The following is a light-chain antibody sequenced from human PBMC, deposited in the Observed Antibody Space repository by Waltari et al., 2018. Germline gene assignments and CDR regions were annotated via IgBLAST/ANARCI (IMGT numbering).Light chain of an antibody. Sequence: DIQMTQSPSSLSASVGHRVTITCRVSQTISSNLSRYQQQPVKAPKLLIYAASTLQSGVPSRFSGSGSGTDFILTISSLQPEDFATYYCQHSYGSSGTFGQGTKVAIK. J-gene: IGKJ1*01. CDR3: QHSYGSSGT. CDR2: AAS. CDR1: QTISSN. V-gene: IGKV1-39*01.